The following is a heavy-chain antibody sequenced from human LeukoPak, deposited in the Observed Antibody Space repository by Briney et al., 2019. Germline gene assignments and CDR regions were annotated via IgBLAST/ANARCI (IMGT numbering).Heavy chain of an antibody. J-gene: IGHJ4*02. Sequence: PGGSLRLSCAASGFTFSRCWMSWVRQAPGKGLEWVANIKQDGSETDYVDSVKGRFTISRDNSKNMVWLQINSPTAEDTATYYCAKDGNWARFEDWGQGTLVTVSS. CDR1: GFTFSRCW. V-gene: IGHV3-7*03. CDR3: AKDGNWARFED. D-gene: IGHD7-27*01. CDR2: IKQDGSET.